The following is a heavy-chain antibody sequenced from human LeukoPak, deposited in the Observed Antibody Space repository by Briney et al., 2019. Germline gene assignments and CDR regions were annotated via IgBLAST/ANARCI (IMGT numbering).Heavy chain of an antibody. Sequence: GASVKVSCKASGYTFTNYVISWVRQAPGQGLEWMGWISAYNGNTDYAQKLQGRVTVTTDASTSTAYMELRSLRSDDTAVYYCARFYYDTSTYYYPFDFWGQGTLVTVSS. D-gene: IGHD3-22*01. CDR1: GYTFTNYV. CDR3: ARFYYDTSTYYYPFDF. J-gene: IGHJ4*02. CDR2: ISAYNGNT. V-gene: IGHV1-18*01.